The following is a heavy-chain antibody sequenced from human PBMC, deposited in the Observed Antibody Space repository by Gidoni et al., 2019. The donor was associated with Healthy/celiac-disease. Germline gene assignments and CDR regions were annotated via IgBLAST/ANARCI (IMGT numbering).Heavy chain of an antibody. J-gene: IGHJ6*02. Sequence: EVQLVESGGGLVQPGRSMRLSCAASGFTFDASAMHCVRYAPGKGLEWVSGISWNIGSIVYAYSVKGRFTISRDNAKNSLYLQMNSLRAEDTALYYCAKDTGQYYGSGRATIAYYGMDVWGQGTTVTVSS. V-gene: IGHV3-9*01. CDR1: GFTFDASA. D-gene: IGHD3-10*01. CDR2: ISWNIGSI. CDR3: AKDTGQYYGSGRATIAYYGMDV.